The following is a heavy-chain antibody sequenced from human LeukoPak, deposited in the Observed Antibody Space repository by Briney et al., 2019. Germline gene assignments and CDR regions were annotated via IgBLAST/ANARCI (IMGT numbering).Heavy chain of an antibody. J-gene: IGHJ4*02. Sequence: GGSLRLSRAASGFTFHNYAMHWVRQAPGKGLEWGCLTIGDGITTYFADSVKGRFTISRDNSKSSLFLQMNSLRTEDTALYYCARDHVYGGADYWGQGTLVTVSS. D-gene: IGHD5/OR15-5a*01. CDR1: GFTFHNYA. CDR2: TIGDGITT. CDR3: ARDHVYGGADY. V-gene: IGHV3-43*02.